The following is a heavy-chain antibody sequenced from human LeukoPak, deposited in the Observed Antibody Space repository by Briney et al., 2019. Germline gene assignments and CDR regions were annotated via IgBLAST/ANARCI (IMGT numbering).Heavy chain of an antibody. J-gene: IGHJ6*02. D-gene: IGHD3-10*01. CDR3: ARDQGVTDPPPYGLDV. V-gene: IGHV1-69*04. Sequence: SVKVSCKASGGTFSSYAISWVRRAPGQGLECMGRIIPILDIATYAQKFQGRVTITADKSTSTAYMELSSLSSEDTAVYYCARDQGVTDPPPYGLDVWGQGTTVTVSS. CDR1: GGTFSSYA. CDR2: IIPILDIA.